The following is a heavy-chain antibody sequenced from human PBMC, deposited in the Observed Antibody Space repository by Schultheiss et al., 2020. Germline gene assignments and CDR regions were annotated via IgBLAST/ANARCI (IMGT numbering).Heavy chain of an antibody. CDR3: ARYCSGGSCYSYDAFDI. Sequence: SETLSLTCTVSGGSISSYYWSWIRQPPGKGLEWIGSIYYSGSTYYNPSLKSRVTISVDTSKNQFSLKLSSVTAADTAVYYCARYCSGGSCYSYDAFDIWGQGTMVTVSS. V-gene: IGHV4-59*05. CDR1: GGSISSYY. J-gene: IGHJ3*02. CDR2: IYYSGST. D-gene: IGHD2-15*01.